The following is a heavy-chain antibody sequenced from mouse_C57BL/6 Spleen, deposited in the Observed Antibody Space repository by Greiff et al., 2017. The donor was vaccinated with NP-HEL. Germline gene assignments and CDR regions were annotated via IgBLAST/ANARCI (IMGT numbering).Heavy chain of an antibody. CDR3: ARGGYYGSSPYWYFDV. CDR1: GYSITSGYY. V-gene: IGHV3-6*01. D-gene: IGHD1-1*01. J-gene: IGHJ1*03. CDR2: ISYDGSN. Sequence: DVQLQESGPGLVKPSQSLSLTCSVTGYSITSGYYWNWIRQFPGNKLEWMGYISYDGSNNYNPSLKNRISITRDTSKNQFFLKLNSVTTEDTATYYCARGGYYGSSPYWYFDVWGTGTTVTVSS.